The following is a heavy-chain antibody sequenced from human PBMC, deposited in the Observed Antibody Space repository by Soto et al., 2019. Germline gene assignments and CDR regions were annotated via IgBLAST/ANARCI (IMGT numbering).Heavy chain of an antibody. CDR3: ARPHLDRPTFYGMDV. V-gene: IGHV3-48*02. D-gene: IGHD2-2*03. J-gene: IGHJ6*02. CDR2: ITSSSTTM. Sequence: EEQLVESGGGLVRAGGSLRLSCAASGFILGRNSMMWVRQAPGKGLEWVAYITSSSTTMNYADSVKGRFTISRDNANNALYLQMNSLRDEDTAVYYCARPHLDRPTFYGMDVWGQGTTVTVSS. CDR1: GFILGRNS.